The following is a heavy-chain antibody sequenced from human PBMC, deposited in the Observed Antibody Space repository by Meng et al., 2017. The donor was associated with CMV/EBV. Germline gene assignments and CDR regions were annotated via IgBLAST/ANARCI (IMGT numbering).Heavy chain of an antibody. J-gene: IGHJ5*02. D-gene: IGHD2-15*01. CDR1: TSGVG. V-gene: IGHV2-5*02. CDR3: AHRRRYCSSGSCYSGNWFDP. CDR2: IYWDDDK. Sequence: TSGVGVGWIRQPPGKALEWLALIYWDDDKRYSPSLESRLTITKDTSKNQVVLTMTNMDPVDTATYYCAHRRRYCSSGSCYSGNWFDPWGQGTLVTVSS.